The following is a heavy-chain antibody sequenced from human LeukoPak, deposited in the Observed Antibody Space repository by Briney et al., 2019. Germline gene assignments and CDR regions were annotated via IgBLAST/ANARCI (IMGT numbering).Heavy chain of an antibody. CDR1: GGSISSSSYY. CDR2: IHVGGTT. Sequence: SETLSLTCTVSGGSISSSSYYWGWIRQPPGKGLEWIANIHVGGTTFYNSSLNSRVAISIDTSKNQFSLKLSSVTAADTAVYFCAREAERRIVNWGRGTLVTVSS. J-gene: IGHJ4*02. V-gene: IGHV4-39*07. CDR3: AREAERRIVN. D-gene: IGHD1-1*01.